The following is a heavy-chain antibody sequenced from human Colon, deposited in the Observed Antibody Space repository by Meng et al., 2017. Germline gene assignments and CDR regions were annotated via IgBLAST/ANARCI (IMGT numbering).Heavy chain of an antibody. CDR1: GGSFSGYY. D-gene: IGHD5-12*01. J-gene: IGHJ5*02. CDR2: INHSGST. V-gene: IGHV4-34*01. Sequence: QVQLQQVGAGLLNPSGALSLTCAVYGGSFSGYYWSWIRQPPGKGLEWIGEINHSGSTNYNPSLKSRVTISVDTSKNQFSLKLSSVTAADTAVYYCARGRYSGYLPWGQGTLVTVSS. CDR3: ARGRYSGYLP.